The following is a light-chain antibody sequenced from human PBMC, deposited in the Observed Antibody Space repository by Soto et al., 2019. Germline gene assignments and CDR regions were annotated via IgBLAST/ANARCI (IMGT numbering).Light chain of an antibody. CDR1: SSDVCGYNY. CDR2: DVS. J-gene: IGLJ1*01. Sequence: QSVLTQPASVSGSPGQSITISCTGTSSDVCGYNYVSWYQQHPGKAPKLMIYDVSNRPSGVSNRFSGSKSGNTASLTISGLQAEDEADYYCSSYTSSSTLFYVFGTGTKVTDL. V-gene: IGLV2-14*01. CDR3: SSYTSSSTLFYV.